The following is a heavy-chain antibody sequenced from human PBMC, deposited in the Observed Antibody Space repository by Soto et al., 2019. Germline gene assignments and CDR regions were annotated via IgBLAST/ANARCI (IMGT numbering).Heavy chain of an antibody. V-gene: IGHV1-8*01. Sequence: QVQLVQSGAEVKKSGASVKVSCKASGYTFTSHDINWVRQATGQGLEWMGWMNPNSGNKGYAQKFQGRVTMTRNTSISTDYMELSSLRSEDTAVYYCARWDYGDYARFDYWGQGTLVTVSS. CDR3: ARWDYGDYARFDY. CDR1: GYTFTSHD. D-gene: IGHD4-17*01. CDR2: MNPNSGNK. J-gene: IGHJ4*02.